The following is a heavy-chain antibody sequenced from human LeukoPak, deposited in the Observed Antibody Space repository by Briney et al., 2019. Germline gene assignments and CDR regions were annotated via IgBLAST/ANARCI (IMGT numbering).Heavy chain of an antibody. CDR3: AGAPYYDFWSGHNWFDP. Sequence: GASVKVSCKASGYTFTGYYMHWVRQAPGQGLEWMGRINPNSGGTNYAQKFQGRGTMTRDTTISTAYMELSRLRSDDTAVYYCAGAPYYDFWSGHNWFDPWGQGTLVTVSS. D-gene: IGHD3-3*01. CDR1: GYTFTGYY. J-gene: IGHJ5*02. V-gene: IGHV1-2*06. CDR2: INPNSGGT.